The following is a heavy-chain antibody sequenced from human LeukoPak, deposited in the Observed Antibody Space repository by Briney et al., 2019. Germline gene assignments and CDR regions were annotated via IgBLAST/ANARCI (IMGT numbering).Heavy chain of an antibody. D-gene: IGHD2-15*01. Sequence: HPGGSLRLSCAGTGFAFNMFAIDWVRQAPGKGLEWVSGLSRGGSTTNYADSVKGRFTISRDKSKNSLFLQLNSLRPEDTAVYYCARQQRIRHCSEGVCTEGYYFDYWGQGTLVTASS. CDR3: ARQQRIRHCSEGVCTEGYYFDY. CDR1: GFAFNMFA. CDR2: LSRGGSTT. J-gene: IGHJ4*02. V-gene: IGHV3-23*01.